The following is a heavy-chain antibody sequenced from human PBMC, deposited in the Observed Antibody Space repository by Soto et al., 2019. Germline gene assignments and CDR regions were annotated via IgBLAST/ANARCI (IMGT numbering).Heavy chain of an antibody. V-gene: IGHV3-23*01. CDR3: ARRGPGTYFDY. Sequence: GGLLRHCKAAAELTFSSYAMSGVLQAPGKGLEWVSVISGSGDSTYYADSVKGRFTISRDNSKNTLYLQMNSLRTEDSSVYYCARRGPGTYFDYWGQGTLVTVSS. J-gene: IGHJ4*02. CDR1: ELTFSSYA. CDR2: ISGSGDST. D-gene: IGHD6-13*01.